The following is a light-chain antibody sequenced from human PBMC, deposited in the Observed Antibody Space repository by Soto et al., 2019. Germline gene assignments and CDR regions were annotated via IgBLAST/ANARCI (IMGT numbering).Light chain of an antibody. J-gene: IGKJ5*01. Sequence: EIVLTQSPGTLSLSPGERATLSCRASQSVSSSYLAWYQQKPGQAPRLLMSAASSRATGIPDRFSGSESGTDFTLTISRLEAEDFAVYYCQQSSSSPITFGQGTRLEIK. V-gene: IGKV3-20*01. CDR2: AAS. CDR3: QQSSSSPIT. CDR1: QSVSSSY.